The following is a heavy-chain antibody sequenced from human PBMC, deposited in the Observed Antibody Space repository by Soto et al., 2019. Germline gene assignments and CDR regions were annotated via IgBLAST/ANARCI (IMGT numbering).Heavy chain of an antibody. V-gene: IGHV3-30-3*01. CDR2: ISYDGSNK. D-gene: IGHD3-10*01. CDR1: GFTFSSYA. CDR3: ARDKGSGSYYNYYYYGMDV. Sequence: GGSLRLSCAASGFTFSSYAMHWVRQAPGKGLEWVAVISYDGSNKYYADSVKGRFTISRDNSKTTLYLQMNSLRAEDTAVYYCARDKGSGSYYNYYYYGMDVWGQGTTVTVSS. J-gene: IGHJ6*02.